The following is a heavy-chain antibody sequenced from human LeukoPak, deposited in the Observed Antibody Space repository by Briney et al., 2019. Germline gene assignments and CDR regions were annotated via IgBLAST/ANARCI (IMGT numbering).Heavy chain of an antibody. V-gene: IGHV4-61*01. CDR1: GGSVSGGSYY. Sequence: KPSETLSLTCTVSGGSVSGGSYYWSWIRQPPGKGLEWIGYFYYTGSTNYNPSLKSRVTISVDTSKNQFSLKLSSVTAADTAVYYCARALPSYGRGNYYYGMDVWGQGTTVTVSS. D-gene: IGHD5-18*01. CDR2: FYYTGST. CDR3: ARALPSYGRGNYYYGMDV. J-gene: IGHJ6*02.